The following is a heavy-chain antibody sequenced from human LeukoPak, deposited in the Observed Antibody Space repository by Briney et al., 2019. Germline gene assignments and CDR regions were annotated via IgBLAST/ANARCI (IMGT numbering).Heavy chain of an antibody. CDR3: ARGSGYAPSKWFDP. Sequence: GESLRISCKGSGYNFASYWIGWVRQMPGEGLEWMGTIYPGDADTRYSPSFQGQVTISADKSISTAYLQWSSLNASDTAMYYCARGSGYAPSKWFDPRGQGTQVTVSS. J-gene: IGHJ5*02. CDR1: GYNFASYW. CDR2: IYPGDADT. V-gene: IGHV5-51*01. D-gene: IGHD6-25*01.